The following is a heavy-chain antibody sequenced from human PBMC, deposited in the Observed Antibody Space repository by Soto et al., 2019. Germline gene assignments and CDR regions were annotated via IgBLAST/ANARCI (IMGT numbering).Heavy chain of an antibody. CDR1: GYSFSSYA. Sequence: ASVKVSCKASGYSFSSYAFSWVRQAPGQGLEWMGWISAYNGNTRYAQNFQDRVTMTTDTSTSTAYMELRSLRSDDTAVYYCARDPRVYYDSSGYYWVYWGQ. D-gene: IGHD3-22*01. J-gene: IGHJ4*01. CDR2: ISAYNGNT. CDR3: ARDPRVYYDSSGYYWVY. V-gene: IGHV1-18*01.